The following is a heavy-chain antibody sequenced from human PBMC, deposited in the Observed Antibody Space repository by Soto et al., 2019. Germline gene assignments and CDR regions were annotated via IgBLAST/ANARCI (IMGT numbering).Heavy chain of an antibody. CDR1: GFTFEDYA. D-gene: IGHD2-21*02. J-gene: IGHJ4*02. CDR2: ISWNSGNI. CDR3: AKHQDLNSGGDCESGFDY. V-gene: IGHV3-9*01. Sequence: GGSLRLSCAASGFTFEDYAMHWVRQAPGKGLEWVAGISWNSGNIGFADSVKGRFTISRDNAKNSLYLQMNSLRAEDTAFYYCAKHQDLNSGGDCESGFDYWGQGTLVTVSS.